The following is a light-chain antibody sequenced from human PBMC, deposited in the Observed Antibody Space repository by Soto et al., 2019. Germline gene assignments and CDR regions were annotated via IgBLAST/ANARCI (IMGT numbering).Light chain of an antibody. Sequence: DIQLTQSPSFLSASVGDRVTITCRASQGISSYLAWYQQKPGKAPKLLIYAASTLQSGVPSRFSGSASGTEFTLTISSLQPEDFATYYCQQSYSTPWTFGQGTKVDIK. CDR3: QQSYSTPWT. CDR1: QGISSY. V-gene: IGKV1-9*01. CDR2: AAS. J-gene: IGKJ1*01.